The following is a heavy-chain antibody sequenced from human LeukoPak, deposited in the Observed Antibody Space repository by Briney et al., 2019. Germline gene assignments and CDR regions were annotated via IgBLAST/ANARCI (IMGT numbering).Heavy chain of an antibody. Sequence: GGSLRLSCAASGFTFSSYGMHWVRQAPGKGLEWVAVISYDGSNKYYADSVKGRFTISRDNSKNTLYLQMNSLRAEDTAVYYCARLVSDNWNDEGAEYYFDYWGQGTLVTVSS. J-gene: IGHJ4*02. V-gene: IGHV3-30*03. CDR1: GFTFSSYG. D-gene: IGHD1-1*01. CDR3: ARLVSDNWNDEGAEYYFDY. CDR2: ISYDGSNK.